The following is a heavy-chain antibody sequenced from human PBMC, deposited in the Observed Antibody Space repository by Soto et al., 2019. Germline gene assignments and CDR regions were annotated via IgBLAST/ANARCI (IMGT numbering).Heavy chain of an antibody. D-gene: IGHD4-4*01. J-gene: IGHJ3*02. CDR1: GFTFSSYW. V-gene: IGHV3-74*01. CDR3: ATGNSHAFDI. Sequence: EVQLVESGGGLVQPGRSLRLSCAASGFTFSSYWMHWVRQAPGKGLVWVSRTNSDGSGTSYADSVKGRFTISRDNAKNTLFLQMNGRRAEDTVVYYCATGNSHAFDIWAKGTMVTVSS. CDR2: TNSDGSGT.